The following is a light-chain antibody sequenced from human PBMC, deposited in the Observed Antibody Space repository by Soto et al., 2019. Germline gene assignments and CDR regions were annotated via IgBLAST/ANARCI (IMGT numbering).Light chain of an antibody. Sequence: DIQMTQSPSSLSASVGDRVTITCRTSQDIRSYLNWYQQRPGKAPKLLIYAASSLQSGVPLRFSGSGSGTDFTLTISSLQPEDFATYFCQQSYSLRGTFGQGTKVDI. V-gene: IGKV1-39*01. CDR3: QQSYSLRGT. CDR1: QDIRSY. J-gene: IGKJ1*01. CDR2: AAS.